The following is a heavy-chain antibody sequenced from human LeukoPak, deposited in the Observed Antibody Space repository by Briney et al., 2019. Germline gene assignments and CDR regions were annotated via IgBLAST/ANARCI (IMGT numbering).Heavy chain of an antibody. V-gene: IGHV4-59*01. CDR2: IYYSGST. CDR3: ARDKVGRNWFDP. Sequence: PSETLSLTCTVSGGSISSYYWSWIRQPPGKGLEWLGYIYYSGSTNYNPSLKSRVTISVDTSKNQFSLKLSSVTAADTAVYYCARDKVGRNWFDPWGQGTLVTVSS. CDR1: GGSISSYY. J-gene: IGHJ5*02.